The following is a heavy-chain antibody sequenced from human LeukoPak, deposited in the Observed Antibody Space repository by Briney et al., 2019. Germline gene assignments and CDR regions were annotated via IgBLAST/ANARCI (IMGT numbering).Heavy chain of an antibody. J-gene: IGHJ4*02. CDR2: ISGSGGST. CDR3: ARSGPLPLVVPAAMGKTDFRY. V-gene: IGHV3-23*01. CDR1: GFTFSSYA. D-gene: IGHD2-2*01. Sequence: GGSLRLSCAASGFTFSSYAVSWVRQAPGKGLEWVSAISGSGGSTYYADSVKGRFTISRDNSKNTLYLQMNSLRSEDTAVYYCARSGPLPLVVPAAMGKTDFRYWGQGTLVTVSS.